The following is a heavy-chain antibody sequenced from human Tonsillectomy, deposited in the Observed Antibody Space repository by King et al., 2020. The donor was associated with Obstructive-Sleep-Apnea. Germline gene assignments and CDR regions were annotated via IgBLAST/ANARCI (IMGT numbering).Heavy chain of an antibody. D-gene: IGHD3-10*01. Sequence: QLQESGPGLVKPSQTLSLTCAVSGGSISSGGYSWSWIRQTPGKGLEWIGYIYYSGSTYYNPSLKSRVSISVDTSKNQFSLKLSSVTAADTAVYYCARAPEVGSGSYDLFDSWGQGTLVTVSS. J-gene: IGHJ4*02. CDR3: ARAPEVGSGSYDLFDS. CDR1: GGSISSGGYS. CDR2: IYYSGST. V-gene: IGHV4-30-4*07.